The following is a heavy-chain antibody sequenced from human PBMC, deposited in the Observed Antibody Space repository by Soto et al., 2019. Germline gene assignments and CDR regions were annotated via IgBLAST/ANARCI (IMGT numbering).Heavy chain of an antibody. CDR2: ISANNGNT. J-gene: IGHJ4*02. V-gene: IGHV1-18*01. CDR3: ARHDGSGWSAD. Sequence: ASVKVSCKASGYTFTSYGVSWVRQAPGQGLEWMGWISANNGNTNYAQLLQGRVTMTTDSSTSTAYMELRSLRSDASALYYCARHDGSGWSADWGQGTLVTVSS. CDR1: GYTFTSYG. D-gene: IGHD6-19*01.